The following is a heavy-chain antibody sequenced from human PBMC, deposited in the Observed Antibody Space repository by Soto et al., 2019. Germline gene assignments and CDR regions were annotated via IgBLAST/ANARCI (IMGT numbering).Heavy chain of an antibody. J-gene: IGHJ4*02. D-gene: IGHD6-19*01. CDR3: TRASAVTGGSSNSLPNDY. CDR1: GYTFTDYY. CDR2: LNPDSGVT. V-gene: IGHV1-2*02. Sequence: GASVKVSCKASGYTFTDYYLHWVRQAPGQGLEWMGWLNPDSGVTRFAQKFQDRVTLTRDTSINTAYMELSRLTSDDTAVYYCTRASAVTGGSSNSLPNDYWGQGTLVTVSS.